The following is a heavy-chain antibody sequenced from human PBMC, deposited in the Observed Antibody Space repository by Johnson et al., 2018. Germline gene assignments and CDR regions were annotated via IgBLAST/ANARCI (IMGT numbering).Heavy chain of an antibody. J-gene: IGHJ1*01. D-gene: IGHD2-21*02. CDR3: ARDRPGSGWDVVTAIQARGYFQH. V-gene: IGHV3-21*01. Sequence: VRLVESGGGLVKPGGSLRLCCAASGFTFSSYSMNWVRQAPGKGLEWVSSISSSSSYIYYADSVKGRFTISRDNAKNALYLQLNSLRAEETAVYYCARDRPGSGWDVVTAIQARGYFQHWGQGTLVTVSS. CDR2: ISSSSSYI. CDR1: GFTFSSYS.